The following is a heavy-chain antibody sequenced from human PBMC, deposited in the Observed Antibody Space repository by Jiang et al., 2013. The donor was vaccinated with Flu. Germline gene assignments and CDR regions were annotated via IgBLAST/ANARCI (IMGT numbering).Heavy chain of an antibody. CDR1: GFSLNTRGMC. D-gene: IGHD6-19*01. J-gene: IGHJ4*02. Sequence: TQTLTLTCTFSGFSLNTRGMCVSWIRQPPGKALEWLARVDWEDDKYYSTSLKTRVTIYKDTSKKQVVLKMTNMDPVDTATYFCARSSGWPFDHWGQGALVTVSS. CDR2: VDWEDDK. CDR3: ARSSGWPFDH. V-gene: IGHV2-70*11.